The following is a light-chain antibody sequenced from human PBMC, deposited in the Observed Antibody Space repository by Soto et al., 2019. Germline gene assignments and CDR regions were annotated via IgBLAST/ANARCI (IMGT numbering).Light chain of an antibody. CDR2: NAS. V-gene: IGKV3-11*01. CDR1: QSVSSY. Sequence: EIVLTQSPGTLSLSPGERATISCRASQSVSSYLAWYQQKPGQAPRLLIYNASNWATGIPARFSGSGSGTDFTLTISSLEPEDFAVYYCQQRSNWWTFGQGTKVDIK. CDR3: QQRSNWWT. J-gene: IGKJ1*01.